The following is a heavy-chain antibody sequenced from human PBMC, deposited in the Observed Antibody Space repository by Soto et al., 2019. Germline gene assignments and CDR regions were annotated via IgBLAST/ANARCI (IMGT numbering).Heavy chain of an antibody. CDR3: ASWVREYSYGPFAY. Sequence: SETLSLTCTVSDGSISGYYWSWIRQPPGKGLEWVGYIYSSGNTYYSGNTNYNPSFKSRLTISVDTSKNQFSLRLSSVTAADTAVYYCASWVREYSYGPFAYWAHGTLVTGSA. CDR2: IYSSGNTYYSGNT. D-gene: IGHD5-18*01. V-gene: IGHV4-59*01. CDR1: DGSISGYY. J-gene: IGHJ4*01.